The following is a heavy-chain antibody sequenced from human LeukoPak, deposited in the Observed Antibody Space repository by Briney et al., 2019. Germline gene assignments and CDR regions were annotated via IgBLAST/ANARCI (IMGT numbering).Heavy chain of an antibody. V-gene: IGHV4-59*01. CDR2: IYYSGST. J-gene: IGHJ4*02. CDR3: ARGSGGEDFDY. D-gene: IGHD6-25*01. Sequence: PSETLSLTCTVSGGSISSYYWSWIRQPPGKGLEWIGYIYYSGSTNYNPSLKSRVTISVDTSKNQFSLKLSSVTAADTAVYYCARGSGGEDFDYWGQGTLVTVSS. CDR1: GGSISSYY.